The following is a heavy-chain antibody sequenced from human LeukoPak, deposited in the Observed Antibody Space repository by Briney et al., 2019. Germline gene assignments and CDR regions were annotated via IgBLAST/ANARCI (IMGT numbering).Heavy chain of an antibody. D-gene: IGHD2-21*02. CDR2: INQDASEI. V-gene: IGHV3-7*01. CDR1: GFTFSTYW. Sequence: GGSLRLSCAASGFTFSTYWMNWYRQAPGKGLEWVGNINQDASEINYVDSVRGRFTISRDNAKSSLHLQMNSLRAEDTAVYYCATDRDNSDWQKRFDSWGQGTLVTVSS. J-gene: IGHJ4*02. CDR3: ATDRDNSDWQKRFDS.